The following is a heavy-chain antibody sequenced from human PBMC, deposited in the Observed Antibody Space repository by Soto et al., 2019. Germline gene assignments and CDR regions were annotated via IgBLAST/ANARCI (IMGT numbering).Heavy chain of an antibody. CDR3: GKDTLDCSGGDCPLYYYYGMDV. CDR1: GFTFRSYG. J-gene: IGHJ6*02. D-gene: IGHD2-15*01. V-gene: IGHV3-30*18. Sequence: QVQLVESGGGVVQPGRSLRLSCAASGFTFRSYGMHWVRQAPGKGLEWLAVISNDGTNKYLADSVKGRLTLSRDNSRNTLSLEINNLRPEGTAVYYCGKDTLDCSGGDCPLYYYYGMDVWGQGTTVTVSS. CDR2: ISNDGTNK.